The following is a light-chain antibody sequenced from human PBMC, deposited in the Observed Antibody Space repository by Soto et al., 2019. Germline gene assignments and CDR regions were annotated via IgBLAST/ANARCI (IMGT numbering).Light chain of an antibody. Sequence: EIVLTQSPGTLSLSPGERATLSCRASQSVSSDYLAWYQQKPGQAPRLLIYGASSRAAGIPDRFSGSGSGTDFTLTISRLEPEDFAVYYCQQYCRSPMHTFGQGTKLEIK. CDR1: QSVSSDY. CDR2: GAS. CDR3: QQYCRSPMHT. V-gene: IGKV3-20*01. J-gene: IGKJ2*01.